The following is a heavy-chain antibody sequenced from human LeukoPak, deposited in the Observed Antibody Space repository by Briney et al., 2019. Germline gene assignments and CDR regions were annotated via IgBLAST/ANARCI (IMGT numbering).Heavy chain of an antibody. D-gene: IGHD1-26*01. J-gene: IGHJ4*02. V-gene: IGHV3-23*01. CDR3: ANGVGAFDY. CDR2: ISGSGGST. CDR1: GFTFSSHW. Sequence: GGSLRLSCAASGFTFSSHWMHWVRQAPGKGLEWVSAISGSGGSTYYADSVKGRFTISRDNSKNTLYLQMNSLRAEDTAVYYCANGVGAFDYWGQGTLVTVSS.